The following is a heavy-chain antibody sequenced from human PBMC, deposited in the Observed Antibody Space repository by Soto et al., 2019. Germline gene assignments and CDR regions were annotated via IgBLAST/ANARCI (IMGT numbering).Heavy chain of an antibody. V-gene: IGHV3-11*06. CDR2: ISGSSIYT. CDR1: GFTFSDYY. D-gene: IGHD3-10*01. J-gene: IGHJ5*02. CDR3: ARDRGVGQPAGWFDP. Sequence: GGSLRLSCAASGFTFSDYYMSWIRQAPGKGLEWVSYISGSSIYTNYAGSVKGRFTVSRDNAKNSLYLQMSSLRAEDTAVYYCARDRGVGQPAGWFDPCGQGTLVTVSS.